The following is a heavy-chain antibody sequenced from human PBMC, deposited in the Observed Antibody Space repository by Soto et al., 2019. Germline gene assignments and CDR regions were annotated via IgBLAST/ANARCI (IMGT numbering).Heavy chain of an antibody. D-gene: IGHD5-12*01. CDR3: ARGEWLRFDY. V-gene: IGHV4-31*03. Sequence: QVQLQESGPGLVKPSQNLSLACTVSGGSISSGAYYWSWIRQHPGKGLEWIGSIIYSGSTYYSQSSKSRVTISVDMSKNQFSLKLNSVTAADTAVYYSARGEWLRFDYWGQGALVTVSS. CDR2: IIYSGST. CDR1: GGSISSGAYY. J-gene: IGHJ4*02.